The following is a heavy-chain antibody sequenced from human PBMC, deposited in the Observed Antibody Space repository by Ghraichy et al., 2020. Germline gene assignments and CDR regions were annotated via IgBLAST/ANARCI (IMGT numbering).Heavy chain of an antibody. Sequence: SQTLSLTCTVSGGSISSGSYYWSWFRQAPGEGLDWIGYIDKTGRAYYSPSLKSRVTISLERSKNQFSLNLISVTAADTAVYYCTRDLGGVDGSAKRSCDLWGRGTQVTVSS. CDR2: IDKTGRA. V-gene: IGHV4-30-4*01. D-gene: IGHD3-10*01. CDR1: GGSISSGSYY. J-gene: IGHJ2*01. CDR3: TRDLGGVDGSAKRSCDL.